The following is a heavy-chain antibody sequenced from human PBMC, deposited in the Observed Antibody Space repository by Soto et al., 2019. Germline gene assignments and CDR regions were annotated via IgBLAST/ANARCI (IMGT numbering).Heavy chain of an antibody. CDR1: VFPFSSYS. J-gene: IGHJ4*02. CDR2: ISSSSSYI. CDR3: ARGLYYYGSGSYYYFDY. D-gene: IGHD3-10*01. V-gene: IGHV3-21*01. Sequence: GVSLRLSFSASVFPFSSYSMNWVRQAPGKGLEWVSSISSSSSYIYYADSVKGRFTISRDNAKNSLYLQMNSLRAEDTAVYYCARGLYYYGSGSYYYFDYWGQGTQVTVSS.